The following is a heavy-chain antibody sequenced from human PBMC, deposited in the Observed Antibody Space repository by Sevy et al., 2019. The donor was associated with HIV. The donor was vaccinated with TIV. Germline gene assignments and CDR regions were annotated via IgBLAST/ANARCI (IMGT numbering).Heavy chain of an antibody. J-gene: IGHJ3*02. CDR1: GFTFSSYG. CDR2: ISYDGSNK. V-gene: IGHV3-30*18. CDR3: AKPDRDSSGYYPASDAFDI. Sequence: GGSLRLSCAASGFTFSSYGMHWVRQAPGKGLEWVAVISYDGSNKYYADSVKGRFTISRDNSKNTLYLQMNSLRAEETAVYYCAKPDRDSSGYYPASDAFDIWGQGTMVTVSS. D-gene: IGHD3-22*01.